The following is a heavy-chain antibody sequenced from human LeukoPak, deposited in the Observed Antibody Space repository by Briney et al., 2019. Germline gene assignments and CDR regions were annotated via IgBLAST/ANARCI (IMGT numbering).Heavy chain of an antibody. J-gene: IGHJ4*02. CDR2: ISGSGGST. Sequence: GGSLRLSCAASGFTFSSYAMSWVRQAPGKGLEWVSAISGSGGSTYYADSVKGRFTISRDNSKNTLYLQMNSLRAEDTAVYYCAKARNRQWLAHYYFDYWGQGTLVTVSS. V-gene: IGHV3-23*01. CDR3: AKARNRQWLAHYYFDY. CDR1: GFTFSSYA. D-gene: IGHD6-19*01.